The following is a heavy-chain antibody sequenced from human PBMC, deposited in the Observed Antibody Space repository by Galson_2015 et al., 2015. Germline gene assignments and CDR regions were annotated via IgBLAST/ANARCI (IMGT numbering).Heavy chain of an antibody. Sequence: SLRLSCAASGFTFSSYAMNWVRQAPGKGLEWVSTISESGDNTYYAGSVKGRFTISRDNSKNTLYLQMNSLRAEDTAIYYCAKGMDNFWSGLDYWGQGTLFPVSS. CDR2: ISESGDNT. V-gene: IGHV3-23*01. CDR3: AKGMDNFWSGLDY. J-gene: IGHJ4*02. CDR1: GFTFSSYA. D-gene: IGHD3-3*01.